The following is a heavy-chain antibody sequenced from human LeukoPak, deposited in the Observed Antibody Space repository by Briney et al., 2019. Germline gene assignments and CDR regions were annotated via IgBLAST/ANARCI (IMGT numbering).Heavy chain of an antibody. CDR1: GFTFSTYA. J-gene: IGHJ3*01. D-gene: IGHD3-22*01. Sequence: GGSLRLSCTASGFTFSTYAMTWVRQAPGKGLDWVSGIGASGADTYYAGSAKGRFTVSRDNSKNTLYLQMSSLRADDTAVYFCAKRPRDSSGYYLGAFDGWGQGTTVTVSS. V-gene: IGHV3-23*01. CDR3: AKRPRDSSGYYLGAFDG. CDR2: IGASGADT.